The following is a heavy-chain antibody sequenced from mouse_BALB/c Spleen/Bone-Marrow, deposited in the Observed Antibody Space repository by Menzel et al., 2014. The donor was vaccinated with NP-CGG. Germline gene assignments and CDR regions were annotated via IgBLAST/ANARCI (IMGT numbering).Heavy chain of an antibody. CDR1: GDSITSGY. J-gene: IGHJ4*01. D-gene: IGHD3-1*01. V-gene: IGHV3-8*02. Sequence: VQLQQSGPSLVKPSQTLSLTCSVTGDSITSGYWNWIRKFPGNKLEYMGYISYSGSTYYNPSLKSRTSITRDTSKNLYYLQLNSVTTKDTATDYCAKSGSSDYHYYAMDYWGQGTSVTVSS. CDR2: ISYSGST. CDR3: AKSGSSDYHYYAMDY.